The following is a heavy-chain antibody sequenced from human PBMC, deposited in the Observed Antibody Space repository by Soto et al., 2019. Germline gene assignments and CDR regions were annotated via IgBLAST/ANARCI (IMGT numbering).Heavy chain of an antibody. J-gene: IGHJ3*02. CDR2: TDYSGST. Sequence: RQHTGKRLEWIGSTDYSGSTYYHPSRESRVTISVDTSKNQFSLKLSSVTAADTAVYYCARRNYDLVFIWDQGTMVTVSS. CDR3: ARRNYDLVFI. D-gene: IGHD3-3*01. V-gene: IGHV4-39*01.